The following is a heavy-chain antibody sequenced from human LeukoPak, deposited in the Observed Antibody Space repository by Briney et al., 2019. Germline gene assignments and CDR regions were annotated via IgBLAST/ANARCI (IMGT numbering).Heavy chain of an antibody. J-gene: IGHJ3*02. V-gene: IGHV1-18*01. CDR2: ISSYNGNT. Sequence: ASVKVSCKASGYTFTSYGISWVRQAPGHGLEWMGWISSYNGNTDYTQNLQDRVTMTIGTSTSTGYLELRSLRSDDTAVYYCAIPSKGMLGNAVDIWGQGTMVTVSS. CDR1: GYTFTSYG. D-gene: IGHD2-8*01. CDR3: AIPSKGMLGNAVDI.